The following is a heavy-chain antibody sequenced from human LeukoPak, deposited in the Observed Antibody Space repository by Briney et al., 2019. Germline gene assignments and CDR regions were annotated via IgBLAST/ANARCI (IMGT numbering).Heavy chain of an antibody. CDR3: ARQDVNSGYSWFDP. CDR2: IDPRASYT. D-gene: IGHD3-22*01. CDR1: GYSFTSYW. Sequence: GESLKISCKGSGYSFTSYWITWVRQMPGKGLEWMGRIDPRASYTNYSPSFQGHVTFSGDKSINTAYLQWSSLKASDTAMYYCARQDVNSGYSWFDPWGQGNLVTVSS. J-gene: IGHJ5*02. V-gene: IGHV5-10-1*01.